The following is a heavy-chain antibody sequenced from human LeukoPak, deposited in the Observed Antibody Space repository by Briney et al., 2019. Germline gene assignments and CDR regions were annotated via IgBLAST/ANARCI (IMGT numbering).Heavy chain of an antibody. V-gene: IGHV5-51*01. CDR2: IYPGDSDT. CDR3: ASPPTRECSSISCPLSY. CDR1: GYSFTSYW. Sequence: GESLKISCKGSGYSFTSYWIVWVRQMPGKGLEWMGIIYPGDSDTRYSPSFQGQVTISVDKSVSAAYLQWSSLKASDTAMYYCASPPTRECSSISCPLSYWGQGTLVTVSS. J-gene: IGHJ4*02. D-gene: IGHD2-2*01.